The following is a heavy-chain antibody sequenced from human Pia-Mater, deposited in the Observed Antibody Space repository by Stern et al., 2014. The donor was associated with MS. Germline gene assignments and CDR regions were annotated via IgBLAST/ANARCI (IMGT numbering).Heavy chain of an antibody. J-gene: IGHJ4*02. D-gene: IGHD6-19*01. Sequence: VQLVQSGGGVVQPGTSLRLSCAASGFTFSSYPIHWVRQAPGKGLEWVAGISFDGNKKYFADSVKGRFTISIDNSKNTMYLQMNSLRDEDTAIYYCARGYSSGWLFLLDYWGQGTLVIVSS. CDR2: ISFDGNKK. V-gene: IGHV3-30-3*01. CDR3: ARGYSSGWLFLLDY. CDR1: GFTFSSYP.